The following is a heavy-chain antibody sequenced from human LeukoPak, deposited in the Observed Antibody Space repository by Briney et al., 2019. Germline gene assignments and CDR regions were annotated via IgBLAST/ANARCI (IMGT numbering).Heavy chain of an antibody. CDR3: ARDRSYDTRIVDF. Sequence: SETLSLTCTVSGGSISGYYWSWIRQPAGKGLEWIGRIYTSGNTNYTPSLKSRVTMSVDTSKNHFSLKLSSVTAADTAVYYCARDRSYDTRIVDFWGQGTLVTVSS. J-gene: IGHJ4*02. CDR1: GGSISGYY. CDR2: IYTSGNT. D-gene: IGHD3-22*01. V-gene: IGHV4-4*07.